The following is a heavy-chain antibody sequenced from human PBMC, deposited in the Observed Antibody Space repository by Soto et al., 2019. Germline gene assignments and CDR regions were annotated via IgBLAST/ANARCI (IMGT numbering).Heavy chain of an antibody. CDR2: IYHSGST. J-gene: IGHJ6*02. Sequence: PSETLSLTCAVSGGSISSSNWWSWVRQPPGEGLEWIGEIYHSGSTNYNPSLKSRVTISVDKSKNQFSLKLSSVTAADTAVYYCARTGIVVVPAATMGYYYGMDVWGQGTTVTVSS. D-gene: IGHD2-2*01. V-gene: IGHV4-4*02. CDR3: ARTGIVVVPAATMGYYYGMDV. CDR1: GGSISSSNW.